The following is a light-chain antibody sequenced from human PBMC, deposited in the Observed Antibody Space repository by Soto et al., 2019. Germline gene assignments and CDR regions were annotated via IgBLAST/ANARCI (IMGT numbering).Light chain of an antibody. Sequence: DIQMTQSPSTLSASVGDRVTITYRASQSINSWLAWYQQKPGKAPQILIYDASTLKSGVPSRFSASGSGTEFTLIISSLQPDDFATYYCQQYTSYSWTFGQGTKVEI. V-gene: IGKV1-5*01. CDR3: QQYTSYSWT. CDR1: QSINSW. CDR2: DAS. J-gene: IGKJ1*01.